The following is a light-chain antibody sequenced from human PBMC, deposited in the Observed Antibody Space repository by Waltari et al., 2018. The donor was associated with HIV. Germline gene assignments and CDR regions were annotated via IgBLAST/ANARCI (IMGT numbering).Light chain of an antibody. Sequence: QSDLTQPASVSGSPGQSITISCTGTSSDVGEYNYVSWYQQHPGKAPKLMIYEVSNLPSGVSNRFSGSKSGNTASLTISGLQAEDEADYYCSSYTSSSFVVFGGGTKLTVL. CDR3: SSYTSSSFVV. CDR1: SSDVGEYNY. CDR2: EVS. J-gene: IGLJ2*01. V-gene: IGLV2-14*01.